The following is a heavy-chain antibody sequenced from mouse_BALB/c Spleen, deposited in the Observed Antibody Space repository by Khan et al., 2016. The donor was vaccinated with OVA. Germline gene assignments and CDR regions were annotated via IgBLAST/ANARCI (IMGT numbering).Heavy chain of an antibody. CDR2: IDPFNGDT. Sequence: IQLVQSGPELMKPGASVKISCKASGYSFSTYYIHWVTRSHGKTLEWIGYIDPFNGDTTYNQKFKGKATLTVDKSSSTAYMHLTSLTSEDSAFYYCARHGSTSCFAYWGQGTLVTVSA. V-gene: IGHV1S135*01. D-gene: IGHD1-1*01. CDR3: ARHGSTSCFAY. CDR1: GYSFSTYY. J-gene: IGHJ3*01.